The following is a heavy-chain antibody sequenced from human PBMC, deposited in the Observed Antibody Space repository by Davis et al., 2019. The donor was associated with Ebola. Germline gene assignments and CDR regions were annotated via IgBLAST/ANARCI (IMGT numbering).Heavy chain of an antibody. CDR3: ARVLTGFSLRPYFDY. J-gene: IGHJ4*02. V-gene: IGHV3-30-3*01. Sequence: GESLKTPCETPGFTFSDYAVHWVRQAPGKGLEWVTVISNDGSKTYYADSVKGRLTISRDNSKNTLYLQMNSLRAEDTAVYYCARVLTGFSLRPYFDYWGQGTLVTVSS. CDR1: GFTFSDYA. D-gene: IGHD3-9*01. CDR2: ISNDGSKT.